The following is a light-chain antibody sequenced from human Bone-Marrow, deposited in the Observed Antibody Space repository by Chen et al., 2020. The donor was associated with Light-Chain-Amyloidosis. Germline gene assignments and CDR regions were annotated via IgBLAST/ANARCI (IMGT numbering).Light chain of an antibody. J-gene: IGLJ2*01. Sequence: SYELTQPPSVSVSPGQTARIPCSGDDLPTKYAYWYQQNPGQAPVLVIHRDTERPAGISERFSGSSSGTTATVTISGVQAEDEADYHCQSADSSGTYEVIFGGGTKLTVL. CDR1: DLPTKY. V-gene: IGLV3-25*03. CDR3: QSADSSGTYEVI. CDR2: RDT.